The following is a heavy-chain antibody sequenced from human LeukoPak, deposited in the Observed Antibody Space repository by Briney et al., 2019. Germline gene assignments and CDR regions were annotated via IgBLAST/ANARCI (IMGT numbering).Heavy chain of an antibody. Sequence: GVSLRLSCAASGFSISNFCMHWVRQAPGKGLVCVSRINSEGRSTTYAGSVKGRFTISRDNAKNTLYLQTNSLRAEDTAVYYCARGAARCSGGHCYPDWGRGTLVTVSS. V-gene: IGHV3-74*01. CDR3: ARGAARCSGGHCYPD. J-gene: IGHJ1*01. CDR2: INSEGRST. CDR1: GFSISNFC. D-gene: IGHD2-15*01.